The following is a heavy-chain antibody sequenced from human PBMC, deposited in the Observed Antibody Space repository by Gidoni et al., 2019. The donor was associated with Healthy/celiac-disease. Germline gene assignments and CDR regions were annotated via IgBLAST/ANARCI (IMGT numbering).Heavy chain of an antibody. CDR2: IFSNDEK. CDR1: GFSLSTARMG. Sequence: QVTLKESGHVLVKPTETLTLTCTVSGFSLSTARMGVSWIRQPPGKALEWLAHIFSNDEKSYSTSLKSRLTISKDTSKSQVVLTMTNMDPVDTATYYCARISRDGSYYYYGMDVWGQGTTVTVSS. V-gene: IGHV2-26*01. CDR3: ARISRDGSYYYYGMDV. J-gene: IGHJ6*02.